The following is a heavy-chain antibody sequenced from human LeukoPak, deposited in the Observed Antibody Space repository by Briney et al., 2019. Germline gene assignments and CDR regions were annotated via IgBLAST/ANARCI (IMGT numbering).Heavy chain of an antibody. CDR1: GGSFSGYY. CDR2: INHSGST. D-gene: IGHD4-23*01. Sequence: PSETLSLTCAVYGGSFSGYYWSWIRQPPGKGLEWIGGINHSGSTNYNPSLKSRVTISVDTSKNQFSLKLSSVTAADTAVYYCARAFRDYGGPQVDYWGQGTLVTVSS. J-gene: IGHJ4*02. CDR3: ARAFRDYGGPQVDY. V-gene: IGHV4-34*01.